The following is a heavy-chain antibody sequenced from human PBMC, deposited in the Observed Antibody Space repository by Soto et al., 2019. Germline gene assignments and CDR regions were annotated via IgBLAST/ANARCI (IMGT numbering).Heavy chain of an antibody. V-gene: IGHV3-11*01. Sequence: LRLSCAPSGFTFSDYYMSWIRQAPGKGLEWVSYITSSGRTIFYADSVKGRFTISRDNAKNSLYPQMNSLRAEDTAVYYCARGGGYGGQYYYGMDVWGQGTTVTVSS. CDR3: ARGGGYGGQYYYGMDV. CDR2: ITSSGRTI. CDR1: GFTFSDYY. D-gene: IGHD3-16*01. J-gene: IGHJ6*02.